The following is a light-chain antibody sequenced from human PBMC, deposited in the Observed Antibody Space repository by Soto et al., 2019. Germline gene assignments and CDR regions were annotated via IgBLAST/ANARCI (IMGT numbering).Light chain of an antibody. CDR2: AAS. CDR3: QQTLSVPRT. V-gene: IGKV1-8*01. J-gene: IGKJ1*01. CDR1: QGISSY. Sequence: AIQMTQSPSSLSASVGDRVTITCRASQGISSYLAWYQQKPGKAPKLLIYAASTLQSGVPSRFSGSGSGTDFTLTISCLQSEDFATYYCQQTLSVPRTFGLGTKVDIK.